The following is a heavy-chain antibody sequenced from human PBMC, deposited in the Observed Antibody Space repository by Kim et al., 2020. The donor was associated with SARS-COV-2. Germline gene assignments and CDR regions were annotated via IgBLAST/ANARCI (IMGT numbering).Heavy chain of an antibody. J-gene: IGHJ4*02. V-gene: IGHV4-34*01. D-gene: IGHD3-16*01. CDR2: INHSGST. CDR3: ARVTTLKGGLDY. Sequence: SETLSLTCAVYGGSFSGYYWSWIRQPPGKGLEWIGEINHSGSTNYNPSLKSRVTISVDTSKNQFSLKLSSVTAADTAVYYCARVTTLKGGLDYWGQGTLVTVSS. CDR1: GGSFSGYY.